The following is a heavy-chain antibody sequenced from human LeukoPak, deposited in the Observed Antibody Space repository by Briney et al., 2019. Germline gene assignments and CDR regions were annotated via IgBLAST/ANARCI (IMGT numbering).Heavy chain of an antibody. CDR3: AREKTVTGYFDY. Sequence: PSETLSLTCTVSGGSISSGGYYWSWIRQHPGKGLEWIGYIYYSGSTYYNPSLKSRVTISVDTSKNQFSLKLSSVTAADTAVYYCAREKTVTGYFDYWGQGTLVTVSS. V-gene: IGHV4-31*03. CDR2: IYYSGST. CDR1: GGSISSGGYY. D-gene: IGHD4-17*01. J-gene: IGHJ4*02.